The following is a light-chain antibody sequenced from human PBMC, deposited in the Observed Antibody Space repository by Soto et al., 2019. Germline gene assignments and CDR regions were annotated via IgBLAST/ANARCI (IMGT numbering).Light chain of an antibody. CDR3: QQYGSSPH. CDR2: GAS. Sequence: EIVLTQSPGTLSLSPGERATLSCRASQSVSSSYLAWYQQKPGQAPRLLICGASSRATGIPDRFSGSGSGTDFTLTISRLEPEDFAVYYCQQYGSSPHFGGGTKV. CDR1: QSVSSSY. J-gene: IGKJ4*01. V-gene: IGKV3-20*01.